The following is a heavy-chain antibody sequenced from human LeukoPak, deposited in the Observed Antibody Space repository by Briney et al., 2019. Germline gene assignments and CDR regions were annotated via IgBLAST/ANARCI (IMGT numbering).Heavy chain of an antibody. CDR1: GFTFSAYA. J-gene: IGHJ4*02. D-gene: IGHD2-15*01. Sequence: GGSLRLSCAGSGFTFSAYAVSWVRQAPGKGLEWVSAISGSGGSTYYADSVEGRFTISRDNSKNTLYLQMNSLRAEDTAVYYCAKSLKYCSGGSCPPFDYWGQGNLVTVSS. CDR3: AKSLKYCSGGSCPPFDY. V-gene: IGHV3-23*01. CDR2: ISGSGGST.